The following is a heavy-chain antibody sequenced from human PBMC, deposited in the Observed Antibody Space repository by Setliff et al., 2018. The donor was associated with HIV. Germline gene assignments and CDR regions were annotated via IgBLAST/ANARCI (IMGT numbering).Heavy chain of an antibody. D-gene: IGHD3-10*01. V-gene: IGHV4-4*08. CDR1: GGSISSYY. J-gene: IGHJ6*03. Sequence: SETLSLTCTVSGGSISSYYWSWIRQPPGKGLEWIGYIYTSGSTNYNPSLKSRVTISVDTSKNQLSLKLSSVTAADTAVYYCARVVSYGSGSYYIHYYYYMDVWGKGTTVTVSS. CDR2: IYTSGST. CDR3: ARVVSYGSGSYYIHYYYYMDV.